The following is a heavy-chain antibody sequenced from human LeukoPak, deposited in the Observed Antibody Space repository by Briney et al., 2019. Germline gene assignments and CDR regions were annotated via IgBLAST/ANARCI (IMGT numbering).Heavy chain of an antibody. CDR2: ISYDGSNK. CDR3: AREGYYDSTGSSFPFFDY. Sequence: GGSLRLSCAASGFTFSSYAIHWVRQAPGKGLEWVAVISYDGSNKYYADSVKGRFTISRDNSKTTLFLQMNSLRADDTAMYYCAREGYYDSTGSSFPFFDYWGQGTLVTVPS. CDR1: GFTFSSYA. D-gene: IGHD3-22*01. J-gene: IGHJ4*02. V-gene: IGHV3-30*04.